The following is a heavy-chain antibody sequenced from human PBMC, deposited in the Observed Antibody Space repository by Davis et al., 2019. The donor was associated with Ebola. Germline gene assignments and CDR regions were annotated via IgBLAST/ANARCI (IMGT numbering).Heavy chain of an antibody. Sequence: GSLRLSCAVYGGSFSGYYWSWIRQPPGKGLEWIGEINHSGSTNYNPSLKSQVTISVDTSKNQFSLKLSSVTAADTAVYYCARGSSSSSGYYYYGMDVWGQGTTVTVSS. V-gene: IGHV4-34*01. D-gene: IGHD6-6*01. J-gene: IGHJ6*02. CDR1: GGSFSGYY. CDR3: ARGSSSSSGYYYYGMDV. CDR2: INHSGST.